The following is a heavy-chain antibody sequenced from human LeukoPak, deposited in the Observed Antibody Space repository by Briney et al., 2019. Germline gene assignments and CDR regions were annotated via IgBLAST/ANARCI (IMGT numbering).Heavy chain of an antibody. CDR3: ARDGRDGYYYYYMDV. Sequence: SETLSLTCTVSGGSISSYYWSWIRQPPAKGLGRVGYIYYSGSSNYNPYLKSRVTISVDTSKNQFSLKLSSVTAADTAVYYCARDGRDGYYYYYMDVWGKGTTVTVSS. J-gene: IGHJ6*03. V-gene: IGHV4-59*01. CDR1: GGSISSYY. CDR2: IYYSGSS.